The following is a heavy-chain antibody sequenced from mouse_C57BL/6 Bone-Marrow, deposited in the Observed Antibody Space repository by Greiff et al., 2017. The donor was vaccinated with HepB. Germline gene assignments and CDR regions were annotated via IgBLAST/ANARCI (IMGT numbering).Heavy chain of an antibody. D-gene: IGHD1-1*01. Sequence: EVKLQESGPELVKPGASVKIPCKASGYSFTDYNMDWVKQSHGKSLEWIGDINPNNGGTIYNQKFKGKATLTVDKSSSTAYMELRSLTSEDTAVYYCARRVVDYYAMDYWGQGTSVTVSS. J-gene: IGHJ4*01. V-gene: IGHV1-18*01. CDR1: GYSFTDYN. CDR2: INPNNGGT. CDR3: ARRVVDYYAMDY.